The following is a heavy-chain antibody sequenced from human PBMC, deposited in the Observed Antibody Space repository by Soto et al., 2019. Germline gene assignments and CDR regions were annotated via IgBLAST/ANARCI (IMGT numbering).Heavy chain of an antibody. V-gene: IGHV3-30-3*01. CDR1: GFTFSSYA. CDR2: ISYDGSNK. J-gene: IGHJ6*02. Sequence: ESGGGVVQPGRSLRLSCAASGFTFSSYAMHWVRQAPGKGLEWVAVISYDGSNKYYADSVKGRFTISRDNSKNTLYLQMNSLSAEDTAVYYCARETYYDFWSGPYYGMDVWGQGTTVTVSS. D-gene: IGHD3-3*01. CDR3: ARETYYDFWSGPYYGMDV.